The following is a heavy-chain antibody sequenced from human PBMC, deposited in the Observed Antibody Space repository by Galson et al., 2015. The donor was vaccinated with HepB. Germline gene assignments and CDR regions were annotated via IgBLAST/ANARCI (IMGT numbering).Heavy chain of an antibody. CDR3: ARDQRIGFGEANDAFDI. V-gene: IGHV3-30*04. CDR1: GFTFSSYA. CDR2: ISYDGSNK. D-gene: IGHD3-10*01. J-gene: IGHJ3*02. Sequence: SLRLSCAASGFTFSSYAMHWVRQAPGKGLEWVAVISYDGSNKYYADSVKGRFTISRDNSKNTLYLQMNSLRAEDTAVYYCARDQRIGFGEANDAFDIWGQGTVVTVSS.